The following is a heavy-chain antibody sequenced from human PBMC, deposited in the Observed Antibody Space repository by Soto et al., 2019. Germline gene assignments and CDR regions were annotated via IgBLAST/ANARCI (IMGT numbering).Heavy chain of an antibody. Sequence: SLRLSCAASGFTFSSYAMHWVRQAPGKGLEWVAVISYDGSNKYYADSVKGRFTISRDNSKNTLYLQMNSLRAEDTAVYYCARDYYGSGSYYKPHYFDYWGQGTLVTVSS. CDR2: ISYDGSNK. V-gene: IGHV3-30-3*01. J-gene: IGHJ4*02. D-gene: IGHD3-10*01. CDR3: ARDYYGSGSYYKPHYFDY. CDR1: GFTFSSYA.